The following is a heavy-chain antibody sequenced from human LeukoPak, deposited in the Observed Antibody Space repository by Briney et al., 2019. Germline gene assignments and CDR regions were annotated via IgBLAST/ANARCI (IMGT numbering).Heavy chain of an antibody. Sequence: GRSLRLSCAASGFTFSSYAMHWVRQAPGKGLEWVAVISYDGSNKYYADSVKGRFTISRDNSKNTLYLQMNSLRAEDTAVYYCARANTVTLDYWGQGTLVTVSS. CDR1: GFTFSSYA. CDR2: ISYDGSNK. CDR3: ARANTVTLDY. J-gene: IGHJ4*02. D-gene: IGHD4-17*01. V-gene: IGHV3-30*04.